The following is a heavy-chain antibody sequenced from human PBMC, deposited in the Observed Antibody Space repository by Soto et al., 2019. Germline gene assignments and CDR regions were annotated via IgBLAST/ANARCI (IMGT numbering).Heavy chain of an antibody. CDR3: AREEVSRPNTYHGLDV. CDR2: ISSRSNYI. CDR1: GFTFNTYT. J-gene: IGHJ6*02. V-gene: IGHV3-21*01. Sequence: EVQLVESGGGLVKPGGSLRLSCAASGFTFNTYTMNWVRQAPGKGLEWVSSISSRSNYIYYADSVTGRFTISRDDARNSLYLQMNSLRAEDTAVYYCAREEVSRPNTYHGLDVWGQGTTVTVSS.